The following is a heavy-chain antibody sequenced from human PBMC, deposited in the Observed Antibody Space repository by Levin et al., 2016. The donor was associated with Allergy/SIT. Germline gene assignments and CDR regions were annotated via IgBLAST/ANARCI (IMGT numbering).Heavy chain of an antibody. CDR3: ARGSGYGSGSYYIDY. J-gene: IGHJ4*02. D-gene: IGHD3-10*01. CDR2: IKQDGSEK. Sequence: VRQAPGKGLEWVANIKQDGSEKYYVDSVKGRFTISRDNAKNSLYLQMNSLRAEDTAVYYCARGSGYGSGSYYIDYWGQGTLVTVSS. V-gene: IGHV3-7*03.